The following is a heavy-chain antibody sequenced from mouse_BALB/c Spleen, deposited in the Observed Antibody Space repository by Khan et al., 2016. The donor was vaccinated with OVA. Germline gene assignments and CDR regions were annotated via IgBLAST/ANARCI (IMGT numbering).Heavy chain of an antibody. D-gene: IGHD1-1*02. CDR1: GYTFTDYA. CDR3: VRGGKFAY. Sequence: QVQLQQSGAELVRPGVSVKISCKASGYTFTDYAMHWVKQRHAKSLEWIGVISTIYGDADYNQKFQGKASMTVDRSSSTVYMELARLTSEDSAIYYCVRGGKFAYWGRGTLVTVSA. J-gene: IGHJ3*01. V-gene: IGHV1S137*01. CDR2: ISTIYGDA.